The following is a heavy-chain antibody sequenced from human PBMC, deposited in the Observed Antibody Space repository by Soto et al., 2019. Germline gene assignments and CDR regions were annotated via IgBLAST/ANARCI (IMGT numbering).Heavy chain of an antibody. CDR2: IRSKANSYAT. Sequence: PGGSLRLSCAASGFTFSGSAMHWVRQASGKGLERVGRIRSKANSYATAYAASVKGRFTISRDDSKNTAYLQMNSLKTEDTAVYYCTRHLYYYDSSGPPGWGQGTLVTVSS. J-gene: IGHJ4*02. CDR3: TRHLYYYDSSGPPG. V-gene: IGHV3-73*01. CDR1: GFTFSGSA. D-gene: IGHD3-22*01.